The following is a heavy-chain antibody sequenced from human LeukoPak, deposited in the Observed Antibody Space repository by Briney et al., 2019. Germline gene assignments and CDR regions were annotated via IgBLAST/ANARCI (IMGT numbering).Heavy chain of an antibody. D-gene: IGHD3-10*01. Sequence: GGSLRLSCAASGFTLSSYAMSWVRQAPGKGLEWVAFIRYDGSNKYYADSVKGRFTISRDNSKNTLYLQMNSLRAEDTAVYYCAKDFITMVRGVIDYWGQGTLVTVSS. CDR2: IRYDGSNK. J-gene: IGHJ4*02. V-gene: IGHV3-30*02. CDR1: GFTLSSYA. CDR3: AKDFITMVRGVIDY.